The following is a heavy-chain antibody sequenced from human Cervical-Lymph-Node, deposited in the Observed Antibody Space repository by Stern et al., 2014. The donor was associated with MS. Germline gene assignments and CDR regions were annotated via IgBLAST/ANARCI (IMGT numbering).Heavy chain of an antibody. CDR1: GFSLNARGEG. D-gene: IGHD3-22*01. CDR2: IYWDDDQ. V-gene: IGHV2-5*02. CDR3: GHSGTKWLDFLDY. Sequence: QVTLKESGPTLVKPAQTLTLTCTFSGFSLNARGEGVGWIRQPPGKALEWLALIYWDDDQRYRPSLNSRLTINKENSKNQVVLTMTNVDPVDTATYYCGHSGTKWLDFLDYWGQGMLVSVSS. J-gene: IGHJ4*02.